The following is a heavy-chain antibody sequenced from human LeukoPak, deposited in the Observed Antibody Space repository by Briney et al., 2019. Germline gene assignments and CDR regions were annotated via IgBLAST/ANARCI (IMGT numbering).Heavy chain of an antibody. CDR3: ATLVGPAEFDP. CDR1: GGTFSSYA. Sequence: SAKVSCKASGGTFSSYAISWVRQAPGQGLEWMGRIIPILGIANYAQKFQGRVTITADKSTSTAYMELSSLRSEDTAVYYCATLVGPAEFDPWGQGTLVTVSS. D-gene: IGHD6-6*01. J-gene: IGHJ5*02. CDR2: IIPILGIA. V-gene: IGHV1-69*04.